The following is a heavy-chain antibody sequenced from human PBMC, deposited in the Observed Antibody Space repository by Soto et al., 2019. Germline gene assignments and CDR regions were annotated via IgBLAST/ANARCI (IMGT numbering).Heavy chain of an antibody. CDR1: GYTFTGYG. D-gene: IGHD3-22*01. V-gene: IGHV1-18*04. CDR3: ARDQSHVIPARHSYDSNGLRD. J-gene: IGHJ4*02. Sequence: VASVNVSCKASGYTFTGYGVSWVRQAPGQGLEWMGWISTYNGYTNYAQNLQGRVTVTTDTSTSTAYMELRNLRSDDSAVYYCARDQSHVIPARHSYDSNGLRDWGQGTMVIVSP. CDR2: ISTYNGYT.